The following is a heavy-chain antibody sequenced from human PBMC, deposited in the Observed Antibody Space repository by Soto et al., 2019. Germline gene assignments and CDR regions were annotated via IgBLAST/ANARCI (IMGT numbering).Heavy chain of an antibody. D-gene: IGHD2-15*01. CDR3: ARTHSCVGVICYSPPSDS. J-gene: IGHJ4*02. V-gene: IGHV3-21*01. CDR2: ISAKSKYI. Sequence: EVQLVESGGGLVKPGGSPRLSCAASGFTFSTYTMNWVRQAPGQGLEWVSCISAKSKYIYYANSVQGRFTISRDDAQNPLILQLCCLRAEDTAVYCCARTHSCVGVICYSPPSDSWGRGTLVTLSS. CDR1: GFTFSTYT.